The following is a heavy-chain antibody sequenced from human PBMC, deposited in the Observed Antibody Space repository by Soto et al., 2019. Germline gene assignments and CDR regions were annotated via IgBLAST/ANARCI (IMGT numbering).Heavy chain of an antibody. J-gene: IGHJ4*02. CDR2: IYYSGST. V-gene: IGHV4-61*01. D-gene: IGHD6-13*01. CDR1: GGSVSSGSYY. CDR3: ARDRTAAGFDY. Sequence: QVQLQESGPGLVKPSETLSLTCTVSGGSVSSGSYYWSWIRQPPGKGLEWIGYIYYSGSTNYNPSLKSRGTISVDTSKNQFSLKLSSVTAADTAVYYCARDRTAAGFDYWGQGTLVTVSS.